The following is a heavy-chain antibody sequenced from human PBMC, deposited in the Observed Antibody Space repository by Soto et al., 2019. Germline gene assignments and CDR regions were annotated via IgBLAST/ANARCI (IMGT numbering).Heavy chain of an antibody. CDR2: IGGGGRKT. CDR3: VKEAFYTWIPPTYFDC. J-gene: IGHJ4*02. CDR1: GFAFTDYA. V-gene: IGHV3-23*01. D-gene: IGHD5-12*01. Sequence: EVQLLESGGGLVQPGGSLRFSCTASGFAFTDYAMSWVRQAPGKGLEWVSAIGGGGRKTYYADSVKGRFTMSRDNSKNTVYLQMNSLRADDTAIYYCVKEAFYTWIPPTYFDCWGQGTLVTVSS.